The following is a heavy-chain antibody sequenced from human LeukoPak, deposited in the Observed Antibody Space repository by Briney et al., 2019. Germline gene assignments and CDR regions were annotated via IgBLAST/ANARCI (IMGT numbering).Heavy chain of an antibody. CDR3: ARDSALPPDY. V-gene: IGHV3-21*01. Sequence: PGGSLRLSCAASGFTFDVYAMHWVRHAPGKGLEWVSSISSSSSYIYYADSVKGRFTISRDNAKNSLYLQMNSLRAEDTAVYYCARDSALPPDYWGQGTLVTVSS. J-gene: IGHJ4*02. CDR1: GFTFDVYA. D-gene: IGHD1-14*01. CDR2: ISSSSSYI.